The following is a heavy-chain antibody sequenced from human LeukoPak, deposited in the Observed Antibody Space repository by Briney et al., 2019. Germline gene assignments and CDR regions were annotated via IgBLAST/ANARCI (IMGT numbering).Heavy chain of an antibody. D-gene: IGHD3-10*01. J-gene: IGHJ4*02. CDR2: IYDTGST. CDR1: GGSISSGGYS. CDR3: ARHGNYYGSGSYY. Sequence: PSETLSLTCAVSGGSISSGGYSWSWVRQPPGKGLEWIGYIYDTGSTYYNPSLRSRVTISVDTSKNQYSLKLSSVSAADTAVYYCARHGNYYGSGSYYWGQGTLVTVSS. V-gene: IGHV4-30-4*07.